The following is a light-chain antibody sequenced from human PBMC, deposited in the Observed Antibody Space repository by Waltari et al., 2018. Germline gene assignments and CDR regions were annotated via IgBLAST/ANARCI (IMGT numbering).Light chain of an antibody. V-gene: IGLV2-11*01. CDR2: DVN. J-gene: IGLJ3*02. CDR3: CSYAGSNTWV. CDR1: SGDVGGYNY. Sequence: QSALTQPRSVSGSPGQSVTLSCTGTSGDVGGYNYFSWYQQHPGKAPKVMIYDVNKWPSGVPDRFSGSKSGNTASLTISGLQADDEADYYCCSYAGSNTWVFGGGTMLTVL.